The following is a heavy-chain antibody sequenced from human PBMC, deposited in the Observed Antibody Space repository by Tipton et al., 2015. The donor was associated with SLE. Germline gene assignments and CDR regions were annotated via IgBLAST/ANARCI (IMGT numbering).Heavy chain of an antibody. CDR3: AIDNWKERAIDS. V-gene: IGHV3-21*03. CDR2: ISSSSYI. CDR1: GFTFSSYS. Sequence: SLRLSCAASGFTFSSYSMNWVRQAPGKGLEWVSSISSSSYIYYADSVKGRFTISRDNAKNSLYLQMNSLRAEDTAVYYCAIDNWKERAIDSWGQGTLVTVSS. D-gene: IGHD1-20*01. J-gene: IGHJ4*02.